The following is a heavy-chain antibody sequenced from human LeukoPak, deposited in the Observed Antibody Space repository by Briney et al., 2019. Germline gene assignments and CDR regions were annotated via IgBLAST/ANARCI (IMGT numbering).Heavy chain of an antibody. CDR1: GLTFSTSG. CDR3: ATETNGRHYDY. V-gene: IGHV3-21*06. CDR2: IGPTGSDR. J-gene: IGHJ4*02. D-gene: IGHD1-14*01. Sequence: GGSLRLSCTASGLTFSTSGFNWVRQAPGKGLEWVASIGPTGSDRYHADSIKGRFTISTDNANNFLYLQMNSLRAEDTAVYYCATETNGRHYDYWGQGTLLTVSS.